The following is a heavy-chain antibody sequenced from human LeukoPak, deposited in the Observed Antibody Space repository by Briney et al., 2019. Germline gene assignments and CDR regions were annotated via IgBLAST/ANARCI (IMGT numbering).Heavy chain of an antibody. Sequence: PGGSLRLSCAASGFTFSSYGMHWVRHAPAKGLEWVAVISYDGSNKYYADSVKGRFTISRDNSKNTLYLQMNSLRVEDTAVYYCAKDDSGDGVYWGQGSLVTVSS. V-gene: IGHV3-30*18. J-gene: IGHJ4*02. CDR3: AKDDSGDGVY. CDR2: ISYDGSNK. CDR1: GFTFSSYG. D-gene: IGHD2-21*01.